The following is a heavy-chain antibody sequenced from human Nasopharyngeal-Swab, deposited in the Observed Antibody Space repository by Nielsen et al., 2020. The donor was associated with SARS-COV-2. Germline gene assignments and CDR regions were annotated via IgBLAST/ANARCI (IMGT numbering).Heavy chain of an antibody. CDR3: ARGVNPPPDY. V-gene: IGHV3-53*01. J-gene: IGHJ4*02. CDR2: IYSGGNT. Sequence: GESLKISCAASGFTVSSNYMTWVRQAPGKGLEWVSIIYSGGNTYHADSVKGRFTISRDNSKNTLFLQMNSLRADDTAVYYCARGVNPPPDYWGQGNLVIVSS. CDR1: GFTVSSNY. D-gene: IGHD1-14*01.